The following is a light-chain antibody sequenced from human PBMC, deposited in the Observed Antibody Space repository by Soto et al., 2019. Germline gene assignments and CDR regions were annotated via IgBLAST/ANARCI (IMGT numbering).Light chain of an antibody. CDR1: SSDVGRYNY. J-gene: IGLJ1*01. V-gene: IGLV2-14*01. Sequence: QSVLSQPASVSGSPGQSITISCTVTSSDVGRYNYVAWYQQHPGKAPKVLIFEVSNRPSGVSSRFSGSKSGNTASLNISGLQAEDEADYYCSSYATSSTLVFGTGTKVTVL. CDR3: SSYATSSTLV. CDR2: EVS.